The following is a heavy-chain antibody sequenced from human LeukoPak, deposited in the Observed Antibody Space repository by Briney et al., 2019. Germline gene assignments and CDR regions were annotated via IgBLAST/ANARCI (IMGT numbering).Heavy chain of an antibody. J-gene: IGHJ4*02. D-gene: IGHD5-18*01. CDR3: ARGLWRFDY. V-gene: IGHV3-30*04. CDR2: ISYDGSNK. CDR1: GFTFSSYA. Sequence: GGSLRLSCAASGFTFSSYAMYWVRQAPGKGLEWVAVISYDGSNKYYADSVKGRFTISRDNSKNTLYLQMNSLRAEDTAVYYCARGLWRFDYWGQGTLVTVSS.